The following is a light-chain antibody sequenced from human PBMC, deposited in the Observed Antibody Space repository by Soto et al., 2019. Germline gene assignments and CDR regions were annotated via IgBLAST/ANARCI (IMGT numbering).Light chain of an antibody. CDR1: QGIGYS. CDR3: QKYDRVPGT. Sequence: DIQITQSPSSLSASVGDRVTITCRASQGIGYSLAWYQQKPGRVPKLLIYATSALQSGVPSRFSGGGSGTDFTLTIDSLQPEDIATYYCQKYDRVPGTFGQGTKVEVK. V-gene: IGKV1-27*01. J-gene: IGKJ1*01. CDR2: ATS.